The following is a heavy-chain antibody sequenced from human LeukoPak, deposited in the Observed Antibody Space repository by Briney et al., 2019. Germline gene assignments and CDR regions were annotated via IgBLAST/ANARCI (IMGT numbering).Heavy chain of an antibody. CDR3: ARADYYGSGSYYWK. Sequence: GGSLRLSCAGSGFTFIRHWMHWVRQAPGKGLVWVSRISLDGSTTLYSDSVKGRFTISRDNAKNTLYLQMNSLRAEDTAVYYCARADYYGSGSYYWKWGQGTLVTVSS. D-gene: IGHD3-10*01. J-gene: IGHJ4*02. V-gene: IGHV3-74*01. CDR2: ISLDGSTT. CDR1: GFTFIRHW.